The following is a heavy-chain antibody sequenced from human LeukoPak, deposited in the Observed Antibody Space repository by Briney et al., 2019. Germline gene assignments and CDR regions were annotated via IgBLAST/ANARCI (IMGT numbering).Heavy chain of an antibody. V-gene: IGHV1-69*02. J-gene: IGHJ6*03. CDR1: GGTFSSYT. Sequence: SVKASCKASGGTFSSYTISWVRQAPGQGLEWMGRIIPILGIANYAQKFQGRVTITADKSASTAYMELSSLRSEDTAVYYCARGNHLNYYYYMDVWGKGTTVTVSS. CDR2: IIPILGIA. CDR3: ARGNHLNYYYYMDV. D-gene: IGHD1-14*01.